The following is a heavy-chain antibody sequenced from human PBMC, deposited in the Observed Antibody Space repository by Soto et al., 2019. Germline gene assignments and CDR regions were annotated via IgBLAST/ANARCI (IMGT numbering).Heavy chain of an antibody. J-gene: IGHJ3*02. CDR1: GGTFRSYA. CDR2: IIPIFGTT. D-gene: IGHD4-17*01. CDR3: ARESDYGGNHGAFDI. V-gene: IGHV1-69*13. Sequence: ASMKVSCKASGGTFRSYAISWVRQAPGQGLEWKGGIIPIFGTTNYAQKNKGRITITADESTSTAYMELSSLRSEDTAVYYCARESDYGGNHGAFDIWGQGTMVTVSS.